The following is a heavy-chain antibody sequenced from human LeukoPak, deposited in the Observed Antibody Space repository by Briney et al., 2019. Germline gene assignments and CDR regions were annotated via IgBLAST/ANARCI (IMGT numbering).Heavy chain of an antibody. CDR2: INPVSGGT. J-gene: IGHJ4*02. CDR1: GYTFNDFY. CDR3: ARDGAEMAATFDI. Sequence: ASVKVSCKASGYTFNDFYIHWVRQAPRQGLEWVGWINPVSGGTNCAPKFQDRVTMTRDTSTFTSYMEVTGLTSDDTAVYYCARDGAEMAATFDIWGQGTLVTVSS. V-gene: IGHV1-2*02. D-gene: IGHD5-24*01.